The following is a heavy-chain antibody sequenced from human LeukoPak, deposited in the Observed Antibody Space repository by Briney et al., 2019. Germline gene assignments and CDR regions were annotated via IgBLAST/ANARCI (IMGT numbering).Heavy chain of an antibody. V-gene: IGHV3-21*01. J-gene: IGHJ4*02. D-gene: IGHD1-14*01. Sequence: GGSLRLSCAASGFTFSSYSMNWVRQAPGKGLEWVSSISTSSSYIHYADSVKGRFTISRDNAKNSLYLQMNSLRAEDTAVYYCARGTLNIPGEHGAFDYWGQGTLVAVSS. CDR3: ARGTLNIPGEHGAFDY. CDR1: GFTFSSYS. CDR2: ISTSSSYI.